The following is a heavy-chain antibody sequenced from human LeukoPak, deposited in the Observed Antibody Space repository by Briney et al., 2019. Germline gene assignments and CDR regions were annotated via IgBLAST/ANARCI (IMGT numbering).Heavy chain of an antibody. V-gene: IGHV3-21*01. CDR3: ARDREYGDYPPDAFDI. Sequence: GGSLRLSCAASGFTFSSYSMNWVRQAPGKGLEWVSSISSSSSYIYHADSVKGRFTISRDNAKNSLYLQMNSLRAEDTAVYYCARDREYGDYPPDAFDIWGQGTMVTVSS. CDR1: GFTFSSYS. D-gene: IGHD4-17*01. J-gene: IGHJ3*02. CDR2: ISSSSSYI.